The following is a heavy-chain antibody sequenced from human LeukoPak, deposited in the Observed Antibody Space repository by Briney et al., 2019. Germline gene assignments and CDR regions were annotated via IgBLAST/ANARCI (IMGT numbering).Heavy chain of an antibody. CDR1: GGSISSYY. J-gene: IGHJ6*02. V-gene: IGHV4-4*07. Sequence: MASETLSLTCTVSGGSISSYYWSWIRQPAGKGLEWIGRIYTSGSTNYNPSLKSRVTMSVDTSKNQFSLKLSSVTAADTAVYYCARDPYPIAVAGTNYYCGMDVWGQGTTVTVSS. D-gene: IGHD6-19*01. CDR2: IYTSGST. CDR3: ARDPYPIAVAGTNYYCGMDV.